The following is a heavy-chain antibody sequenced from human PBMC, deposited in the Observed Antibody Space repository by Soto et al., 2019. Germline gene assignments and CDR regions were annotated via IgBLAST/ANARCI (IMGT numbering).Heavy chain of an antibody. D-gene: IGHD6-6*01. V-gene: IGHV4-31*03. CDR1: GGSISSGGYY. Sequence: SETLSLTCTVSGGSISSGGYYWSWIRQHPGKGLEWIGYIYYSGSTYYNPSLKSRVTISVDTSKNQFSLKLSSVTAADTAVFYCARGRWGVAARPDLFDYWGQGTLVTVSS. CDR2: IYYSGST. J-gene: IGHJ4*02. CDR3: ARGRWGVAARPDLFDY.